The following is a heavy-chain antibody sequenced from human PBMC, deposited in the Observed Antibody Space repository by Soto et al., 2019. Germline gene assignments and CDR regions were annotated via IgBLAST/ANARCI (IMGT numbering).Heavy chain of an antibody. CDR2: IIPILGIA. Sequence: QVQRVQSGAEVKKPGSSVKVSCKASGGTFSSYTISWVRQAPGQGLEWMGRIIPILGIANYAQKFQGRVTITADKSTSTAYMELSSLRSEDTAVYYCARGGAVYGIDYWGQGTLVTVSS. J-gene: IGHJ4*02. V-gene: IGHV1-69*02. CDR1: GGTFSSYT. D-gene: IGHD2-8*01. CDR3: ARGGAVYGIDY.